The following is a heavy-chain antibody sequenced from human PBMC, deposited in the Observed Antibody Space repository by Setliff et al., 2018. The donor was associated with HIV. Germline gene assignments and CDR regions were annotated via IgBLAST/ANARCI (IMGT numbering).Heavy chain of an antibody. CDR1: GFTFDDYA. CDR2: IRYDGDNK. CDR3: AKAFGYCSGGSCPVLMDV. V-gene: IGHV3-30*02. J-gene: IGHJ6*03. Sequence: PGGSLRLSCAASGFTFDDYAMYWVRQAPGKGLEWVAFIRYDGDNKYYADSVKGRFTISRDNSKNTLYLQMNSLRAKDAAVYYCAKAFGYCSGGSCPVLMDVWGKGTTVTVSS. D-gene: IGHD2-15*01.